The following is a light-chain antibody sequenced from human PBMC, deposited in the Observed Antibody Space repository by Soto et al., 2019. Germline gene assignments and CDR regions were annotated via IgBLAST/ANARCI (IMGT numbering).Light chain of an antibody. CDR1: SSNIGSNY. CDR2: SNN. Sequence: QSVLTQPPSASGTPGQRVTISCSGSSSNIGSNYVYWYQQLPGTAPKLLIYSNNQRPSGVPDRFSGSKSGTSASLAISGLRSEDEADYFCAAWDDSLSRVVFGGGTKVTVL. CDR3: AAWDDSLSRVV. J-gene: IGLJ3*02. V-gene: IGLV1-47*02.